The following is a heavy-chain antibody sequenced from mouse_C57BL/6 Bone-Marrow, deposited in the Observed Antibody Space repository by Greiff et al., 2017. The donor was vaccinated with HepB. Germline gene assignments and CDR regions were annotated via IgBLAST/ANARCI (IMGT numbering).Heavy chain of an antibody. CDR3: ARGPFIYYDYDGGDY. CDR2: IDPSDSYT. CDR1: GYTFTSYW. J-gene: IGHJ2*01. Sequence: QVQLQQSGAELVMPGASVKLSCKASGYTFTSYWMHWVKQRPGQGLEWIGEIDPSDSYTNYNQKLKGKSTLTVDKSSSTAYMQLSSLTSEDSAVYYCARGPFIYYDYDGGDYWGQGTTLTVSS. D-gene: IGHD2-4*01. V-gene: IGHV1-69*01.